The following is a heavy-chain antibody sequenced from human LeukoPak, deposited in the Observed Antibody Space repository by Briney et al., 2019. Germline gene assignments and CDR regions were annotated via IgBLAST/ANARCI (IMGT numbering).Heavy chain of an antibody. J-gene: IGHJ4*02. CDR1: GFTFSSYW. V-gene: IGHV3-7*01. Sequence: GGSLRLSCAASGFTFSSYWMSWVRQAPGKGLEWVANIKQDGSEKYYVDSVKGRFTISRDNAKNSLYLQMNSLRADDTAVYYCARDGTFTDYGDYGAYACWGQGTLVTVSS. D-gene: IGHD4-17*01. CDR3: ARDGTFTDYGDYGAYAC. CDR2: IKQDGSEK.